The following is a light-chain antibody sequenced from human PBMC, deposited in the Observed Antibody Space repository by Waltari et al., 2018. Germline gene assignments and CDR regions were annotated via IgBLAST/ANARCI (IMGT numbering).Light chain of an antibody. CDR3: QAWDSSTKV. V-gene: IGLV3-1*01. CDR2: QDS. J-gene: IGLJ3*02. CDR1: KLGDKY. Sequence: SYELTQPPSVSVSPGQPASIPCSGDKLGDKYACWYQQKPGQSPVLVIYQDSKRPSGIPGRFSGSNSGNTATLTISGTQAMDEADYYCQAWDSSTKVFGGGTKLTVL.